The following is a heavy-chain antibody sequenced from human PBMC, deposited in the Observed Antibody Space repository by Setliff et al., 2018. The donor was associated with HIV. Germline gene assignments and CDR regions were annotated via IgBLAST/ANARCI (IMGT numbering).Heavy chain of an antibody. V-gene: IGHV4-31*03. CDR1: GASISSGGYY. D-gene: IGHD4-17*01. Sequence: SETLSLTCTVFGASISSGGYYWTWIRQHPGKGLEWIGYIYYSGTTYYNPSLKSRVAISVDTSKNQFSLSLNSVTAADTAIYYCARDYGDYGHYYYLDVWGKGTTVTVSS. CDR3: ARDYGDYGHYYYLDV. J-gene: IGHJ6*03. CDR2: IYYSGTT.